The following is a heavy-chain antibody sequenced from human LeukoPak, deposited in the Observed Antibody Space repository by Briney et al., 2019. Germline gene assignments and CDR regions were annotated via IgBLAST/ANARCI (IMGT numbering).Heavy chain of an antibody. V-gene: IGHV4-59*01. D-gene: IGHD6-6*01. CDR1: GGSISSYY. CDR2: IYYSGST. CDR3: ARAQGPGIAARPGVRRTWFDP. Sequence: PSETLSLTCTVSGGSISSYYWSWVRQPPGKGLEWIGYIYYSGSTNYNPSLKSRVTISVDTSKNQFSLKLSSVTAADTAVYYCARAQGPGIAARPGVRRTWFDPWGQGTLVTVSS. J-gene: IGHJ5*02.